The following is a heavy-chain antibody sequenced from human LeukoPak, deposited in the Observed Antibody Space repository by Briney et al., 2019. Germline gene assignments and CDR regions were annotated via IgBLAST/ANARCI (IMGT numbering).Heavy chain of an antibody. CDR1: GGSISSGGYY. V-gene: IGHV4-31*03. J-gene: IGHJ3*02. D-gene: IGHD5-12*01. Sequence: SETLSLTCTVSGGSISSGGYYWSWIRQHPGKGLEWIGYIYYSGSTYYNPSLKSRVTISVDTSKNQFSLKLSSVTAADTAVYYCARDSGRYSSYDDAFDIWGQGTMVTVSS. CDR3: ARDSGRYSSYDDAFDI. CDR2: IYYSGST.